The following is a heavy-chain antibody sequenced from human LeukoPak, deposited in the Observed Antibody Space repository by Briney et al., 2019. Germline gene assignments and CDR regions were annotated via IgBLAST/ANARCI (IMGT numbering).Heavy chain of an antibody. J-gene: IGHJ4*02. CDR1: GGSISSYY. V-gene: IGHV4-59*08. CDR3: ARRDGYNSLYFDF. Sequence: SETLSLTCTVSGGSISSYYWSWIRQPPGKGLEWVGDISYSGSTKYNPSLKSRVTISVDTSKNQFYLKLSSVTAADTAMYYCARRDGYNSLYFDFWGQGTLVTVSS. CDR2: ISYSGST. D-gene: IGHD5-24*01.